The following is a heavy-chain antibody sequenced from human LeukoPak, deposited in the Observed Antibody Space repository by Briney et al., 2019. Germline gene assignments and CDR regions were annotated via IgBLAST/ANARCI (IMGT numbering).Heavy chain of an antibody. CDR3: ATARKKWELPVEFDY. CDR2: FDPEDGET. CDR1: GYTLTELS. Sequence: GASVKVSCKVSGYTLTELSMHWVRQAPGKGLEWMGGFDPEDGETIYAQKFQGRVTMTEDTSTDTAYMELSSLRSEDTAVYYCATARKKWELPVEFDYWGQGTLVTVSS. V-gene: IGHV1-24*01. D-gene: IGHD1-26*01. J-gene: IGHJ4*02.